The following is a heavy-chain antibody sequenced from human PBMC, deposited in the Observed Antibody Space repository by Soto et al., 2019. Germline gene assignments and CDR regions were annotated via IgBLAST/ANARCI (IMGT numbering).Heavy chain of an antibody. J-gene: IGHJ4*02. CDR3: ARDQTNYFDY. CDR1: GFTFSSYA. Sequence: GGSLRLSCAASGFTFSSYAMHWVRQAPGKGLEWVAVISYDGSNKYYADSVKGRFTISRDNSKNTLYLQMNSLRAEDTAVYYCARDQTNYFDYWGQGTLVTVSS. V-gene: IGHV3-30-3*01. D-gene: IGHD1-7*01. CDR2: ISYDGSNK.